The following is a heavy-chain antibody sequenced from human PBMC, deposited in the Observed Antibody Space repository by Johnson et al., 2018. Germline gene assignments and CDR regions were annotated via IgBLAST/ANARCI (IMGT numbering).Heavy chain of an antibody. D-gene: IGHD2-21*02. Sequence: VQLVQSGGGLVQXGGSXRLXCAASGFTFSSYSMNWVRQAPGKGLEWVSSISGSSSYIHYADSLKGRFTISRDNAKNPLYLQMNSLRDEDTAVYYCARDGAYCGGDCYSPEYFQHWGQGTLVTVSS. V-gene: IGHV3-21*01. J-gene: IGHJ1*01. CDR3: ARDGAYCGGDCYSPEYFQH. CDR2: ISGSSSYI. CDR1: GFTFSSYS.